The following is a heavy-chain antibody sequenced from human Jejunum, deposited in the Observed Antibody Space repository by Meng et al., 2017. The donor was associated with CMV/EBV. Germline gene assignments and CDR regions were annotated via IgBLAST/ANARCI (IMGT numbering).Heavy chain of an antibody. D-gene: IGHD2-2*01. J-gene: IGHJ5*02. V-gene: IGHV2-5*02. CDR1: GFSLRTSEVG. Sequence: QSTLKQSGPTLVKPTQTLTLTCTFSGFSLRTSEVGVGWIRQPPGKALEWLAVIYWDDDKRYSPSLKSRLTITKDTSKNQVVLTLTNMDPVDTATYYCALFTRSWFDPWGQGTLVTVSS. CDR3: ALFTRSWFDP. CDR2: IYWDDDK.